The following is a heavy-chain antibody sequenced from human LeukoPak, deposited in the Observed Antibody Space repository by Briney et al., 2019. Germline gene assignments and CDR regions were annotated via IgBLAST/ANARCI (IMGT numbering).Heavy chain of an antibody. Sequence: ASVKVSCKASGYTFTSYGTSWVRQAPGQGLEWMGWISAYNGNTNYAQKLQGRVTMTTDTSTSTAYMELRSLRSDDTAVYYCARDLDLLWFGEREALRYYYYYGMDVWGQGTTVTVSS. D-gene: IGHD3-10*01. V-gene: IGHV1-18*01. CDR1: GYTFTSYG. CDR3: ARDLDLLWFGEREALRYYYYYGMDV. J-gene: IGHJ6*02. CDR2: ISAYNGNT.